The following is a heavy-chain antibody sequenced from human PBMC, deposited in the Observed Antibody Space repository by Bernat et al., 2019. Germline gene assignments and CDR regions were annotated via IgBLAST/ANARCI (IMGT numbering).Heavy chain of an antibody. D-gene: IGHD3-22*01. CDR3: AKAGDSSGYYSDY. J-gene: IGHJ4*02. Sequence: EVQLLESGGGLVQPGGSLRLSCAASGFTFSSYAMSWVRQAPGKGLEWVSAISGSGGSTYYADSVKGRFTISRDNSKNTLYLQMNSPRAEDTAVYYCAKAGDSSGYYSDYWGQGTLVTVSS. CDR2: ISGSGGST. CDR1: GFTFSSYA. V-gene: IGHV3-23*01.